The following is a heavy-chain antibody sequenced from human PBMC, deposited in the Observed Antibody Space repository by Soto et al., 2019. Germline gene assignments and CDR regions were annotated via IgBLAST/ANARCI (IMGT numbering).Heavy chain of an antibody. J-gene: IGHJ4*02. CDR2: IQPDGSEK. Sequence: EVQLVDSGGGLVQPGGSLRLSCAASGFTFSTYWMSWVRQAPGKGLEWVANIQPDGSEKYYVDTVKGRFTISRANTRNSLYLQMNSLRPEDTAVYYCARGRSVSDHWGQGTLVTVSS. V-gene: IGHV3-7*03. CDR3: ARGRSVSDH. CDR1: GFTFSTYW.